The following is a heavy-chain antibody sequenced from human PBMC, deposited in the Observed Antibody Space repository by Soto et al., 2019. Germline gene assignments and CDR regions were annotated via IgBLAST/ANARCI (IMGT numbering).Heavy chain of an antibody. D-gene: IGHD3-9*01. J-gene: IGHJ4*02. CDR2: IYPGDSDS. CDR1: GYSFTSYW. CDR3: ARKGESHYDILTDY. Sequence: GESLKISCKGSGYSFTSYWIGWVRQMPGKGLEWMVIIYPGDSDSRYSPSFQGQVTISADKSISTAYLQWSSLKASDTAMDYCARKGESHYDILTDYGGQGTLVTVSS. V-gene: IGHV5-51*01.